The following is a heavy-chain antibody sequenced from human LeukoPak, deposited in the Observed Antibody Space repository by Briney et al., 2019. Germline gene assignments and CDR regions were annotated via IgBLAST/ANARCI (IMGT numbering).Heavy chain of an antibody. V-gene: IGHV3-23*01. Sequence: PGGSLRLSCAASELIFSGYWMSWVRQAPGKGLEWVSAISGSGGSTYYADSVKGRFTISRDNSKNTLYLQMNSLRAEDTAVYYCAKDGIAVAGTFDYWGQGTLVTVSS. D-gene: IGHD6-19*01. J-gene: IGHJ4*02. CDR1: ELIFSGYW. CDR3: AKDGIAVAGTFDY. CDR2: ISGSGGST.